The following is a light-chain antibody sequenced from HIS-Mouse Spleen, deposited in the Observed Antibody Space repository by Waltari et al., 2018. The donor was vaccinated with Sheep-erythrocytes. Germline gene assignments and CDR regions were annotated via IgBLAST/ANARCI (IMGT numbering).Light chain of an antibody. V-gene: IGKV1-5*03. CDR2: KAS. CDR3: QQYNSYPLT. J-gene: IGKJ4*01. Sequence: DIQMTQSPSTLSASVGDRVTITCRASQSISSWLAWYQQKPGKDPKLLIYKASSLEMGVTSRFSGSGYGTDFTLTISSLQPDDFATYYCQQYNSYPLTFGGGTKVEIK. CDR1: QSISSW.